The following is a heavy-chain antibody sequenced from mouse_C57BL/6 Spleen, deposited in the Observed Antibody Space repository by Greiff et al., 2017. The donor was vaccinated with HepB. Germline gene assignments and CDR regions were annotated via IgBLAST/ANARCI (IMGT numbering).Heavy chain of an antibody. V-gene: IGHV1-61*01. Sequence: LQQPGAELVRPGSSVKLSCKASGYTFTSYWMDWVKQRPGQGLEWIGNIYPSDSETHYNQKFKDKATLTVDKSSSTAYMQLSSLTSEDSAVYYCARYWVAMDYWGQGTSVTVSS. J-gene: IGHJ4*01. D-gene: IGHD4-1*01. CDR2: IYPSDSET. CDR1: GYTFTSYW. CDR3: ARYWVAMDY.